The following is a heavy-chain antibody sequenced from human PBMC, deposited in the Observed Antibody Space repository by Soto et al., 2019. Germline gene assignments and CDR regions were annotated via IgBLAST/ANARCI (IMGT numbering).Heavy chain of an antibody. J-gene: IGHJ5*02. V-gene: IGHV3-21*01. CDR1: GFTFSSYS. Sequence: GGSLRLSCATSGFTFSSYSMNWVRQAPGKGLEWVSSISSSSYIYYADSVKGRFTISRDNAKNSLYLQMNSLRAEDTAVYYCARAGEYDYIWGSYRADWLDPWGQGTLVT. D-gene: IGHD3-16*02. CDR3: ARAGEYDYIWGSYRADWLDP. CDR2: ISSSSYI.